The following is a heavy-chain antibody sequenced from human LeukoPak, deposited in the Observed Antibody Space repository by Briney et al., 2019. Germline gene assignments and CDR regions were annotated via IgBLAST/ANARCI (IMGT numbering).Heavy chain of an antibody. J-gene: IGHJ4*02. D-gene: IGHD3-3*01. Sequence: SETLSLTCTVSGGSISSSSYSWGWIRQPPGKGLEWIGSIYYSGSTYYNPSLKSRVTISVDTSKNQFSLKLSSVTAADTAVYYCASVVGGDFWSGYYEYYFDYWGQGTLVTVSS. CDR3: ASVVGGDFWSGYYEYYFDY. CDR2: IYYSGST. CDR1: GGSISSSSYS. V-gene: IGHV4-39*01.